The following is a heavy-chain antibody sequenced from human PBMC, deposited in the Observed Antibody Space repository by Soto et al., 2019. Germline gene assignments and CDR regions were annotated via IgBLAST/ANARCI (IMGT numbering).Heavy chain of an antibody. CDR2: ISGSGGST. CDR1: GFTFSSYA. Sequence: PGGSLRLSCAASGFTFSSYAMSWVRQAPGKGLEWVSAISGSGGSTYYADSVKGRFTISRDNSKNTLYLQMNSLRAEDTAVYYCAQALPPVYYYYYGMEVGGQGTTVTVYS. V-gene: IGHV3-23*01. J-gene: IGHJ6*02. CDR3: AQALPPVYYYYYGMEV.